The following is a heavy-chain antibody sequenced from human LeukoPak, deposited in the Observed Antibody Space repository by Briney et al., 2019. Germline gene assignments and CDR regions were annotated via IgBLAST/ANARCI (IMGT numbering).Heavy chain of an antibody. D-gene: IGHD3-3*01. CDR3: ARERFKRFDP. CDR1: GGSISSGGYY. J-gene: IGHJ5*02. V-gene: IGHV4-31*03. CDR2: IYYSGST. Sequence: LRLSCTVSGGSISSGGYYWSWIRQHPGKGLEWIGYIYYSGSTYYNPSLKSRVTISVDTSKNQFSLKLSSVTAADTAVYYCARERFKRFDPWGQGTLVTVSS.